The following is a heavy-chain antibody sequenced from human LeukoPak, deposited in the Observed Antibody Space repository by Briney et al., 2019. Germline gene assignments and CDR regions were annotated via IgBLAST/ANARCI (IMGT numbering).Heavy chain of an antibody. D-gene: IGHD5-12*01. V-gene: IGHV3-21*01. CDR3: ARTREGGYDFCDY. CDR2: ISSSSSYI. J-gene: IGHJ4*02. CDR1: GFTFSSYS. Sequence: GGSLRLSCAASGFTFSSYSMNWVRQAPGKGLEWVSSISSSSSYIYYADSVKGRFTISRDNAKNSLYLQMNSLRAEDTAVYYCARTREGGYDFCDYWGQGTLVTVSS.